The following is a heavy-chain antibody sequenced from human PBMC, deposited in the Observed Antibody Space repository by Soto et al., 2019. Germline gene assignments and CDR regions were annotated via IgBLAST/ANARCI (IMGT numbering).Heavy chain of an antibody. D-gene: IGHD4-4*01. CDR1: GGSISSYY. CDR3: ARDLKRYSNYGDWYFDL. V-gene: IGHV4-59*01. CDR2: IYYSGST. J-gene: IGHJ2*01. Sequence: SETLSLTCTVSGGSISSYYWSWIRQPPGKGLEWIGYIYYSGSTNYNPSLKSRVTISVDTSKNQFSLKLSSVTAADTAVYYCARDLKRYSNYGDWYFDLWGSGTLVTVSS.